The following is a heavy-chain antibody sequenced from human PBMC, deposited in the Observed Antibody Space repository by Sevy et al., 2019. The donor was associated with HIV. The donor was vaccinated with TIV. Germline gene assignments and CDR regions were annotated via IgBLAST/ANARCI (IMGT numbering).Heavy chain of an antibody. CDR3: ARDVDTPFVRSFEN. V-gene: IGHV3-48*02. CDR1: GLTFSSDS. J-gene: IGHJ4*02. D-gene: IGHD5-18*01. CDR2: ISSSSRTI. Sequence: GGSLRLSCVVSGLTFSSDSMNWVRQAPGKGLEWLAYISSSSRTIYYADSVEGRFTISRDNDKKSVFLQMNNLRDEDSATYYCARDVDTPFVRSFENWGQGTLVTVSS.